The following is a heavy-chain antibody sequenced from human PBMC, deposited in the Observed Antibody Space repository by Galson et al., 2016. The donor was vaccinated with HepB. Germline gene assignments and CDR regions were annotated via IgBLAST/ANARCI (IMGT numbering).Heavy chain of an antibody. CDR1: GFTLTASA. Sequence: SLRLSCAVSGFTLTASAMNWVRQAPGKGLEWIAYIGATNGAIFYADSVKGRFTISKDNGKDSLFLQMNNLGDDDTAVYYCARESGASWYLIDYWGQGTLVTVSS. J-gene: IGHJ4*02. D-gene: IGHD6-13*01. CDR2: IGATNGAI. V-gene: IGHV3-48*02. CDR3: ARESGASWYLIDY.